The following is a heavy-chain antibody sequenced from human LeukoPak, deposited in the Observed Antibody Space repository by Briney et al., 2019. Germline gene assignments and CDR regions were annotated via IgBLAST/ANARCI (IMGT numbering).Heavy chain of an antibody. CDR1: GFTFSSYA. CDR3: AKARGATYGTYYFDY. CDR2: ISGSGGDT. J-gene: IGHJ4*02. Sequence: QPGGSLRLSCAASGFTFSSYAMNWVRQAPGKGLEWVSISGSGGDTYYADSVRGRSTISRDNSKNTLYPQMNSLRAEDTAVYYCAKARGATYGTYYFDYWGQGTLVTVSS. V-gene: IGHV3-23*01. D-gene: IGHD4/OR15-4a*01.